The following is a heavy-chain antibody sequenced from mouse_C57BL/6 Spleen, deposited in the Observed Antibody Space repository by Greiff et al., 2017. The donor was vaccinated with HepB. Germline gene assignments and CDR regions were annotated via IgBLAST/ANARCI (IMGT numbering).Heavy chain of an antibody. CDR3: ARSGGPLFITHSRAMDY. D-gene: IGHD1-1*01. J-gene: IGHJ4*01. CDR1: GYTFTDYY. CDR2: LNPYNGGT. Sequence: EVQLQQSGPVLVKPGASVKMSCKASGYTFTDYYLNWVKQSHGKSLEWIGVLNPYNGGTSYNQKFKGKATLTVDKSSSTAYMELNSLTSEDSAVYYCARSGGPLFITHSRAMDYWGQGTSVTVSS. V-gene: IGHV1-19*01.